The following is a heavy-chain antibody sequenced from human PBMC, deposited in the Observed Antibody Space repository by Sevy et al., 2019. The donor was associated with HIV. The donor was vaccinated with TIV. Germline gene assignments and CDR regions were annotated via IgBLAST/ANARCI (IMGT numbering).Heavy chain of an antibody. CDR2: IYSGDSGGST. V-gene: IGHV3-53*01. D-gene: IGHD3-3*01. J-gene: IGHJ6*02. CDR3: ARERLVSAGGYYNYYFGMDV. CDR1: GFDVNENY. Sequence: GGSLRLSCAASGFDVNENYMSWVRQAPGKGLEWVSIIYSGDSGGSTYYADSVKGRFTISRDNSQNTLYLQINSLRPEGTAVYYCARERLVSAGGYYNYYFGMDVWGQGTTVTVSS.